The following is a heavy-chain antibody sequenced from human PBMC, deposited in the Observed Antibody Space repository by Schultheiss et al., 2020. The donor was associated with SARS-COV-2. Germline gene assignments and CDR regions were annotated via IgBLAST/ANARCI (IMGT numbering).Heavy chain of an antibody. J-gene: IGHJ4*02. CDR2: INPNSGGT. Sequence: ASVKVSCKASGYTFTSYYMHWVRQAPGQGLEWMGWINPNSGGTNYAQKFQGRVTMTRDTSISTAFMELSRLRSDDTAVYYCARESPGCSGGSCYELDYWGQGTLVTVSS. CDR3: ARESPGCSGGSCYELDY. V-gene: IGHV1-2*02. CDR1: GYTFTSYY. D-gene: IGHD2-15*01.